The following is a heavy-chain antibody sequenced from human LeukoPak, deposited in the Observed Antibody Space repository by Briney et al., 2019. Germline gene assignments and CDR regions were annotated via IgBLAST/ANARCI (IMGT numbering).Heavy chain of an antibody. CDR1: GGSISSGGYY. V-gene: IGHV4-61*08. D-gene: IGHD3-10*01. J-gene: IGHJ4*02. CDR3: ARVRFGELFFDY. CDR2: IYYSGST. Sequence: SQTLSLTCTVSGGSISSGGYYWSWIRQPPGKGLEWIGYIYYSGSTNYNPSLKSRVTISVDTSKNQFSLKLSSVTAADTAVYYCARVRFGELFFDYWGQGTLVTVSS.